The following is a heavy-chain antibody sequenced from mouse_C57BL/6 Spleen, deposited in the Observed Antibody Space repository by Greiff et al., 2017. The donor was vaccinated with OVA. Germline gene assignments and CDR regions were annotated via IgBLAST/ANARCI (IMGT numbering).Heavy chain of an antibody. CDR3: ASGLPWYFDV. CDR1: GYTFTSYW. V-gene: IGHV1-64*01. D-gene: IGHD2-2*01. Sequence: QVQLKQPGAELVKPGASVKLSCKASGYTFTSYWMHWVKQRPGQGLEWIGMIHPNSGSTNYNEKFKSKATLTVDKSSSTAYMQLSSLTSEDSAVYYCASGLPWYFDVWGTGTTVTVSS. CDR2: IHPNSGST. J-gene: IGHJ1*03.